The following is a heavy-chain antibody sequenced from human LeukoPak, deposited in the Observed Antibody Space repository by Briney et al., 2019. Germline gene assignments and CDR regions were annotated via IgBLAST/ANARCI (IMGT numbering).Heavy chain of an antibody. CDR1: GGSISSGYYY. V-gene: IGHV4-61*01. D-gene: IGHD3-10*01. CDR3: ARGYYGSGSFMRYYYYMDV. Sequence: PSEALSLTCTVSGGSISSGYYYWSWIRQPPGKGLEWIGYIYYSGSTNYNPSLKSRVTISVDTSKNQFSLKLSSVTAADTAVYYCARGYYGSGSFMRYYYYMDVWGKGTTVTVSS. J-gene: IGHJ6*03. CDR2: IYYSGST.